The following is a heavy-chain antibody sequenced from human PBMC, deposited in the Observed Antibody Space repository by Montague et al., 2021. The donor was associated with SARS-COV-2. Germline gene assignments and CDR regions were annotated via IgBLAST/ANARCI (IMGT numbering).Heavy chain of an antibody. CDR1: GFTLSSNY. CDR2: IYDANT. CDR3: ARGGSHLGELSFDY. D-gene: IGHD3-16*02. Sequence: SLRLSCAGSGFTLSSNYMTLVRQTPEKRLQWVSVIYDANTYYADSVKGRFTISRDDSRNTLHLQMDSLRADDTAVYFCARGGSHLGELSFDYWGQGTLVTVSS. V-gene: IGHV3-53*01. J-gene: IGHJ4*02.